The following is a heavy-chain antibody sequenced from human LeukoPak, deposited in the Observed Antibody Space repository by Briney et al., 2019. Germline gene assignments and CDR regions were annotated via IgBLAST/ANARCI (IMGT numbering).Heavy chain of an antibody. J-gene: IGHJ3*02. V-gene: IGHV3-11*06. CDR1: GFTFSDYY. CDR2: ISSSSSYI. Sequence: AGGSLRLSCSASGFTFSDYYMSWIRQAPGKGLEWVSSISSSSSYIYYADSVKGRFTISRDNAKNSLYLQMNSLRAEDTAVYYCARGSNYYDSSGPHDAFDIWGQGTMVTVSS. CDR3: ARGSNYYDSSGPHDAFDI. D-gene: IGHD3-22*01.